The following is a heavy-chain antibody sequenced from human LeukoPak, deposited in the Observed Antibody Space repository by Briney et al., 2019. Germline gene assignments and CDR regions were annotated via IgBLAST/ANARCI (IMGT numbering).Heavy chain of an antibody. CDR3: ARLAPAGSGSYFDY. V-gene: IGHV1-2*02. CDR1: GYTFTGYY. CDR2: INPNSGGT. D-gene: IGHD3-10*01. Sequence: GASVKVSCKASGYTFTGYYMHWVRQAPGQGLEWMGWINPNSGGTNYAQKFQGRVTMTRDTSISTAYVELSRLRSDDTAVYYCARLAPAGSGSYFDYWGQGTLVTVSS. J-gene: IGHJ4*02.